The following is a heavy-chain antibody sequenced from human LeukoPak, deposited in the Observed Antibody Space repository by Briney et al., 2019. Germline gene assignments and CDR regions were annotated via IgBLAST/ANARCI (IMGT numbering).Heavy chain of an antibody. CDR3: ARHLRFLEWFPIGEVIDI. Sequence: SETLSLTCTVSGGSISSYYWSWIRQPPGKGLEWIGYIYYSGSTNYNPSLKSRVTISVDTSKNQFSLKLSSVTAADTAVYYCARHLRFLEWFPIGEVIDIWGQGTMVTVSS. CDR2: IYYSGST. V-gene: IGHV4-59*12. CDR1: GGSISSYY. D-gene: IGHD3-3*01. J-gene: IGHJ3*02.